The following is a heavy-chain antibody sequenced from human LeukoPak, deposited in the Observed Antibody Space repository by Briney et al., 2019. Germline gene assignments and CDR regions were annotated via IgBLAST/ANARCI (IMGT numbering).Heavy chain of an antibody. CDR3: ARDGKSRVLEWLGRRGYYMDV. CDR2: IYHSGST. J-gene: IGHJ6*03. V-gene: IGHV4-38-2*02. D-gene: IGHD3-3*01. Sequence: SETLSLTCTVSGYSISSGYYWGWIRQPPGKGLEWIGSIYHSGSTYYNPSLKSRVTISVDTSKNQFSLKLSSVTAADTAVYYCARDGKSRVLEWLGRRGYYMDVWGKGTTVTVSS. CDR1: GYSISSGYY.